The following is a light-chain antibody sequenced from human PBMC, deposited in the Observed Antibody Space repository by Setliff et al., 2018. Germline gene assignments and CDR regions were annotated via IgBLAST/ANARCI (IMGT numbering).Light chain of an antibody. V-gene: IGLV2-14*01. CDR3: TSYTSTCNYV. CDR2: DVT. Sequence: QSVLTQPASVSGSPVQSITISCTGTTSDVGGYNYVSWYQQHPGKAPKLMIYDVTNRPSGVSNRFSGSKSGNTASLTISGLQAEDEADYYCTSYTSTCNYVFGTGTKVTVL. J-gene: IGLJ1*01. CDR1: TSDVGGYNY.